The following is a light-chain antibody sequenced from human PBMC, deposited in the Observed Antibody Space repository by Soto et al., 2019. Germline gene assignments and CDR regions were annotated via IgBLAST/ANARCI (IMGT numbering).Light chain of an antibody. J-gene: IGLJ2*01. V-gene: IGLV1-44*01. CDR1: SSNIGSNT. CDR2: SNN. CDR3: SSYTSDKTLVV. Sequence: QSVLTQPPSASGTPGRRVVISCSGSSSNIGSNTVNWYQQLPGTAPKLLIYSNNHRPSGVPDRFSGSKSGNTASLTISGLQIEDEADYYCSSYTSDKTLVVFGGGTKVTVL.